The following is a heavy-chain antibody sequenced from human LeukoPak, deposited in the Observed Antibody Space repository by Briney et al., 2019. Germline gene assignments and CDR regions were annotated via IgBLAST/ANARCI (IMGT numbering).Heavy chain of an antibody. CDR1: GGTFSSDA. CDR2: IIPFLGIV. D-gene: IGHD6-19*01. J-gene: IGHJ5*02. CDR3: ARDTAVAPRTNWFDP. Sequence: ASVKVSFKVSGGTFSSDAISWVRQAPGQGLEWMGRIIPFLGIVDYAQKFQGRVTISADKSTSTAYMEMSSLRSEDTAAYYCARDTAVAPRTNWFDPWGQGTLVTVSS. V-gene: IGHV1-69*04.